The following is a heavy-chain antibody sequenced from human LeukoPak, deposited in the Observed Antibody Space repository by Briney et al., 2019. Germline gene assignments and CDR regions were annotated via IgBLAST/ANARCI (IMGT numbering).Heavy chain of an antibody. CDR1: GFTFSSYN. CDR3: VKVAKYYYGSETYYFFEH. D-gene: IGHD3-10*01. V-gene: IGHV3-7*01. J-gene: IGHJ4*02. CDR2: TNQDGTEK. Sequence: GGSLRLSCAASGFTFSSYNMNWVRQAPGKGLEWVANTNQDGTEKYYVDSVKGRFTISRDNAKNSLDLQMNSLRVEDTGIYYCVKVAKYYYGSETYYFFEHWGQGTPVTASS.